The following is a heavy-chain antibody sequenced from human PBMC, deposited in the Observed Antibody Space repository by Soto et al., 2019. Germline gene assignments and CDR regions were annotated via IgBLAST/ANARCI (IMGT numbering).Heavy chain of an antibody. CDR3: GRGPRGYSYGFGSYYFDY. V-gene: IGHV1-69*13. CDR1: GGTFSSYA. Sequence: SVKVSCKASGGTFSSYAISWVRQAPGQGLEWMGGIIPIFGTANYAQKFQGRVTITADESTSTAYMELSSLRSEDTAVYYCGRGPRGYSYGFGSYYFDYWGQGTLVTVSS. J-gene: IGHJ4*02. D-gene: IGHD5-18*01. CDR2: IIPIFGTA.